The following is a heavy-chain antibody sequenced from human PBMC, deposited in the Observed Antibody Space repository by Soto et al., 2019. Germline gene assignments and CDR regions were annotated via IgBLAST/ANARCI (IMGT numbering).Heavy chain of an antibody. J-gene: IGHJ6*03. CDR1: GITFSDYY. CDR2: ISHSGRTT. Sequence: QVQLVESGGGLVKPGGSLRLSCEASGITFSDYYMKWIRQAPGKGLEWISYISHSGRTTYYADSVKGRFTISRDNAKNSLYLQMNSLRAEDTAFYYCAADPSYFYYMDVWDKGTTVTVSS. CDR3: AADPSYFYYMDV. V-gene: IGHV3-11*01.